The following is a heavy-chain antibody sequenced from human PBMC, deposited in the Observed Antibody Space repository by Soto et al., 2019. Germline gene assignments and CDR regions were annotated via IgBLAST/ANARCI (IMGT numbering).Heavy chain of an antibody. CDR2: IYYSGST. D-gene: IGHD6-6*01. CDR3: VGPSSTLLPPPYWYFDL. CDR1: GGSISSSSYY. J-gene: IGHJ2*01. V-gene: IGHV4-39*01. Sequence: QLQLQESGPGLVKPSETLSLTCTVSGGSISSSSYYWGWIRQPPGKGLEWIGSIYYSGSTYYNPSLKSRVTISVDTSKNQFSLKLSSVTAADTAVYYCVGPSSTLLPPPYWYFDLWGRGTLVTVSS.